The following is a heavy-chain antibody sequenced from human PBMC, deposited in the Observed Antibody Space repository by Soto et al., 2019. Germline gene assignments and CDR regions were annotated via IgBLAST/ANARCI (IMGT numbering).Heavy chain of an antibody. J-gene: IGHJ6*02. Sequence: QVQLVQSGAEVKKPGSSVKVSCKASGGTFSSYTISWVRQAPGQGLEWMGRIIPILGIANYAQKFQGRVTINADKSTSTAYMELSSLRSEDTAVYYCARDPPIVATILDYYYGMDVWGQGTTVTVSS. V-gene: IGHV1-69*08. CDR3: ARDPPIVATILDYYYGMDV. CDR2: IIPILGIA. CDR1: GGTFSSYT. D-gene: IGHD5-12*01.